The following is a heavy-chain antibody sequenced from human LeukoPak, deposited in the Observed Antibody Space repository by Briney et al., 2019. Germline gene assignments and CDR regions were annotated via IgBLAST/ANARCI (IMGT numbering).Heavy chain of an antibody. V-gene: IGHV3-53*05. D-gene: IGHD2-15*01. CDR1: GFTVSSNY. Sequence: GGSLRLSCVVSGFTVSSNYMSWVRQAPGKGLEWVSVIYSGGSTYYADSVKGRFTISRDISKNTLYLQMNSLRAEDTALYYCARGEGYCSGGSCSDAFDIWGQGTMVTVSS. CDR2: IYSGGST. J-gene: IGHJ3*02. CDR3: ARGEGYCSGGSCSDAFDI.